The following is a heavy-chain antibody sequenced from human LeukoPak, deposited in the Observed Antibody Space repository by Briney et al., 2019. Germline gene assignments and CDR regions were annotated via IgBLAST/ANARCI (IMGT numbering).Heavy chain of an antibody. V-gene: IGHV3-11*03. D-gene: IGHD1-26*01. J-gene: IGHJ4*02. CDR3: ARISGSYVFDY. CDR1: GFTFSDYY. Sequence: PGRSLRLSCAASGFTFSDYYMSWIRQAPGKGLEWGSYISSSSYRSHADSVKGRFTISRDNAKNSLYLQMNSLRAEDTAAYYCARISGSYVFDYWGQGTLVTVSS. CDR2: ISSSSYR.